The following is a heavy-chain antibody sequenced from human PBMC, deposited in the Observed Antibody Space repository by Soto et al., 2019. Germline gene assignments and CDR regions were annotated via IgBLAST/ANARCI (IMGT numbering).Heavy chain of an antibody. D-gene: IGHD6-19*01. CDR1: GFTFSSYA. V-gene: IGHV3-23*01. CDR3: AKDRCSGLYSDFDY. CDR2: ISGSGGST. J-gene: IGHJ4*02. Sequence: PGESLKISCAASGFTFSSYAMSWVRQAPGKGLEWVSAISGSGGSTYYADSMKGRFTITRDNSKNMLFLQMNCLRAEDTAVYYCAKDRCSGLYSDFDYWGQGTLVTVSS.